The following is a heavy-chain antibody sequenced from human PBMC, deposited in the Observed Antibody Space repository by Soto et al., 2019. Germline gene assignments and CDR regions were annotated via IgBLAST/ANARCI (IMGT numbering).Heavy chain of an antibody. CDR2: ISWNSGTI. CDR3: AKEPYKSGYYYFDH. D-gene: IGHD3-3*01. V-gene: IGHV3-9*01. CDR1: GFTFDDYA. Sequence: EVQLVESGGGLVQPGRSLRISCAASGFTFDDYAMHWVRQAPGKGLKWVSGISWNSGTIGYADSVKSRFTISRDNAKNSLYLQMNSLRAEDTALYYCAKEPYKSGYYYFDHWGQGTLVTVSS. J-gene: IGHJ4*02.